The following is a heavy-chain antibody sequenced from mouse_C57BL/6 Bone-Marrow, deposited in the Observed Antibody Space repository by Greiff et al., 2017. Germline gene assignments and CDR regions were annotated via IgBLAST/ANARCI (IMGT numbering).Heavy chain of an antibody. D-gene: IGHD1-1*02. CDR2: IIYSGST. V-gene: IGHV3-8*01. Sequence: EVKLQESGPGLAKPSHSLSFTCSATGFSITSDYWNWIRKFPGNKLEYMGDIIYSGSTYYNPSLKSRISITRETSKNQYYLQLNSVTTEDTDTYYCARCGWDAMDYWGQGTSVTVSS. CDR3: ARCGWDAMDY. J-gene: IGHJ4*01. CDR1: GFSITSDY.